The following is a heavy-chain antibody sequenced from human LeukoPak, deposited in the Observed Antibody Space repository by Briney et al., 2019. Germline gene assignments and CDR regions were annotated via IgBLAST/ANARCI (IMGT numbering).Heavy chain of an antibody. CDR2: INPNSGGT. CDR1: GYTFTGYY. V-gene: IGHV1-2*02. CDR3: ARIRDKVGAFDY. Sequence: ASVKVSCKASGYTFTGYYMHWVRQAPGQGLEWMGWINPNSGGTNYAQKFQGRVTMTRDTSISTAYMELSRLRSDDTAVYYCARIRDKVGAFDYWGQGTLVTASS. D-gene: IGHD1-26*01. J-gene: IGHJ4*02.